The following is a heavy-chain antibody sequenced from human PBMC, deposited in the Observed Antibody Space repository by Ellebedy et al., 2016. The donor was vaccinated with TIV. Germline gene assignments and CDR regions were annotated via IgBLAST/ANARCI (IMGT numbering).Heavy chain of an antibody. D-gene: IGHD2-2*01. V-gene: IGHV1-18*04. CDR1: GYTFTSYG. Sequence: AASVKVSCKTSGYTFTSYGISWVRQAPGQGLEWMGWISAYNGNTNYAQMLQGRVTMTTDTFMSTAYMELRSLRSDDTAVYYCARYCNSTTCSNWFDPWGQGTLVTVSS. J-gene: IGHJ5*02. CDR2: ISAYNGNT. CDR3: ARYCNSTTCSNWFDP.